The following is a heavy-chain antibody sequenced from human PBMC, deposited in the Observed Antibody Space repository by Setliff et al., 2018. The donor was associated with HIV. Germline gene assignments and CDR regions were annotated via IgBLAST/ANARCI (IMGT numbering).Heavy chain of an antibody. V-gene: IGHV3-49*04. CDR3: TRPLHITGTPASY. CDR2: IRSKAYGGTA. Sequence: GGPLRLSCTASGFTFGDYAMSWVRQAPGKGLEWVGFIRSKAYGGTAEYAASVKGRFTISRDDSKSIAYLQMNSLKIEDTAVYYCTRPLHITGTPASYWGQGTLVTVSS. D-gene: IGHD1-20*01. J-gene: IGHJ4*02. CDR1: GFTFGDYA.